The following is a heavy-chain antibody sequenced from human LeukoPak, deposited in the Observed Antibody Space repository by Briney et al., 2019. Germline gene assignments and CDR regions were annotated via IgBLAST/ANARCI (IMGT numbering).Heavy chain of an antibody. Sequence: SETLSLTCAVSVYSISSGYYWGWIRPPPGKGLEWIGSIYHSGSTYYNPSLKSRVTISVDTSKNQFSLKLSSVTAADTAVYYCARCERAAQPPFDYWGQGTLVTVSS. V-gene: IGHV4-38-2*01. CDR2: IYHSGST. D-gene: IGHD6-13*01. CDR1: VYSISSGYY. CDR3: ARCERAAQPPFDY. J-gene: IGHJ4*02.